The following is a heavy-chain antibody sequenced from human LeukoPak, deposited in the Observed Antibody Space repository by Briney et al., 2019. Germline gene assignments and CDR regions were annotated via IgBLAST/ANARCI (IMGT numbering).Heavy chain of an antibody. CDR1: GFTFGTYA. J-gene: IGHJ3*02. CDR3: AKDKGYSTGWPHDASDI. D-gene: IGHD6-19*01. Sequence: PGGSLRLSCAASGFTFGTYAMSWVRQAPGKGLEWVSAISGGGGSTYYADSVKGRFTISRDNSKNTLYLEMNSLRAEDTAVYYCAKDKGYSTGWPHDASDIWGQGTMVTVPS. V-gene: IGHV3-23*01. CDR2: ISGGGGST.